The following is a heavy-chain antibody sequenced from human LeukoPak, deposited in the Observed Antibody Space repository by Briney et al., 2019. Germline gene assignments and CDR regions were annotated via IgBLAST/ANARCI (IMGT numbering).Heavy chain of an antibody. CDR1: GFTFSSYE. CDR2: ISSSGNTI. V-gene: IGHV3-48*03. Sequence: GGSLRLSCAASGFTFSSYEMNWVRQAPGKGLEWVSYISSSGNTIYYADSVKGRFTISRDNAKNSLYLQMNSLRAEDTAVYYCAGRQWLVQNLQIIMIDYWGQGTLVTVSS. D-gene: IGHD6-19*01. J-gene: IGHJ4*02. CDR3: AGRQWLVQNLQIIMIDY.